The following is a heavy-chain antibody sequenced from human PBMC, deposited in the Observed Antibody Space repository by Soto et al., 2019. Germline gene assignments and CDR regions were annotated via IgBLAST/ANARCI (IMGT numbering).Heavy chain of an antibody. D-gene: IGHD3-3*01. CDR2: VNCNSGAT. V-gene: IGHV1-2*02. CDR1: GFILSGYY. Sequence: ASVKVSCKTSGFILSGYYIHWLRQAPGLGPAWMGWVNCNSGATDYAQRFKGRVTMTRDTSSSTVYMELNRLTSDDTAVYYCARAHHDFWSANPPFDYWGQGPQVTVSS. J-gene: IGHJ4*02. CDR3: ARAHHDFWSANPPFDY.